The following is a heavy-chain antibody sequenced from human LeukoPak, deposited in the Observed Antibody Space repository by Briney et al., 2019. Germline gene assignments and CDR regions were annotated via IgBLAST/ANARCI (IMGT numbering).Heavy chain of an antibody. CDR1: GFTFSNFW. J-gene: IGHJ5*02. CDR2: IKQDGSQK. V-gene: IGHV3-30*02. Sequence: GGSLRLSCAASGFTFSNFWMTWVRQAPGKGLEWVAIIKQDGSQKYYADSVKGRFTISRDNSKNTLYLQMNSLRAEDTAVYYCAKDWSGYYSWFDTWGQGTLVTVSS. CDR3: AKDWSGYYSWFDT. D-gene: IGHD2-21*01.